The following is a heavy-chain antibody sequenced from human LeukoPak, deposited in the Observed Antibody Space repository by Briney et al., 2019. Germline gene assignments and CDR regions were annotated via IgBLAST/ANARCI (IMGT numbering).Heavy chain of an antibody. CDR2: IYYSGST. J-gene: IGHJ4*02. V-gene: IGHV4-31*03. CDR3: AREAVAGKNYFDY. Sequence: PSETLSLTCTVSGGSISSGGDYWSWIRQHPGKGLEWIGYIYYSGSTYYNPSLKSRVTISVDTSKNQFSLKLSSVTAADTAVYYCAREAVAGKNYFDYWGQGTLVTVSS. D-gene: IGHD6-19*01. CDR1: GGSISSGGDY.